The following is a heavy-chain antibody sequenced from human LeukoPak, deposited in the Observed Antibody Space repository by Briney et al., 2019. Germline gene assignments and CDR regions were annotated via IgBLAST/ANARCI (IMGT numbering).Heavy chain of an antibody. CDR2: ITWNSGSV. Sequence: GGSLRLSCAASGFSFDDYAMSWVRQTPGKGLQWVSDITWNSGSVSYAESVKGRFTISRDNAKNSLFLEMKSLRVEDTALYYCTKGPNFVGATFDFWGQGALVTVSS. J-gene: IGHJ4*02. CDR3: TKGPNFVGATFDF. V-gene: IGHV3-9*01. CDR1: GFSFDDYA. D-gene: IGHD1-26*01.